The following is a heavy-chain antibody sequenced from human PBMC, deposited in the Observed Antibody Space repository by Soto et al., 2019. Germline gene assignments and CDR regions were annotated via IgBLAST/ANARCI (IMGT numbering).Heavy chain of an antibody. J-gene: IGHJ4*02. V-gene: IGHV3-30*18. CDR3: AKGGRQWLVTSDFNY. D-gene: IGHD6-19*01. CDR1: GFTFSDYA. CDR2: VSHDGRNT. Sequence: VQLVESAGGVVQPGRSLRLSCAASGFTFSDYAMHWVRQAPGKGLEWVAVVSHDGRNTHYAASVKGRFTISRDSSKNTGSLEVNSLRAGDTTVDYCAKGGRQWLVTSDFNYGGQGALVTVSS.